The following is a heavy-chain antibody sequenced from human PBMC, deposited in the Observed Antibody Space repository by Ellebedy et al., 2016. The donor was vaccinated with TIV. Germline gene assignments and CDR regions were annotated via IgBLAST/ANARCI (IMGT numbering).Heavy chain of an antibody. J-gene: IGHJ5*02. CDR1: GFTFSSYG. CDR2: ISHDGSNK. D-gene: IGHD6-13*01. V-gene: IGHV3-30*03. CDR3: AREGSPLAAAGLS. Sequence: GGSLRLSCAGSGFTFSSYGMHWVRQAPGKGLQWVAVISHDGSNKKYADSVKGRFTISRDKSKNTLYLQMNSLTAEDTAVYYCAREGSPLAAAGLSWGQGTLVTVSS.